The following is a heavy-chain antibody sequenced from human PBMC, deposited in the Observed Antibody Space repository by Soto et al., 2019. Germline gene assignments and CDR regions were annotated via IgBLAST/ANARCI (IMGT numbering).Heavy chain of an antibody. CDR1: GFTFSSYA. Sequence: ESGGGVVPPGRSLRLSCAASGFTFSSYAMHWVRQAPGKGLEWVAVISYDGSNKYYADSVKGRFTISRDNSKNTLYLQMNSLRAEDTAVYYCARDLGYGSENAFDIWGQGTMVTVSS. V-gene: IGHV3-30-3*01. CDR2: ISYDGSNK. D-gene: IGHD3-10*01. CDR3: ARDLGYGSENAFDI. J-gene: IGHJ3*02.